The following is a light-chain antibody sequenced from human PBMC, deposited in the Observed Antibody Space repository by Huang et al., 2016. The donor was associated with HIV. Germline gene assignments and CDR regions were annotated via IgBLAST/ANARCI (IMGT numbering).Light chain of an antibody. CDR3: QQLNSFL. CDR1: PDINTN. V-gene: IGKV1-9*01. J-gene: IGKJ3*01. CDR2: GAS. Sequence: IQLTQSPSSLSASIGDRVTITCRASPDINTNLAWYQQKPGKAPKLLIYGASTLQSGVTSRFSGYGSGTVFILTINNLQPEDFATYYCQQLNSFLFGPGTKVDI.